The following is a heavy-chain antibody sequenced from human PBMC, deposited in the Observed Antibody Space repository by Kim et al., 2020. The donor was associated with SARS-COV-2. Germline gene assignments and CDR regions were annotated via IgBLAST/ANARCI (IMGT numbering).Heavy chain of an antibody. Sequence: GGSLRLSCAASGFTFSNYYMSWIRQAPGKGLEWVSNIKQDGSEKYYVDSVKGRFTISRDNAKNSLYLQMNSLRAEDTAVYYCARDVRYESSGYYDIFRDYWGPRTLVTLS. J-gene: IGHJ4*02. CDR1: GFTFSNYY. D-gene: IGHD3-22*01. V-gene: IGHV3-7*01. CDR2: IKQDGSEK. CDR3: ARDVRYESSGYYDIFRDY.